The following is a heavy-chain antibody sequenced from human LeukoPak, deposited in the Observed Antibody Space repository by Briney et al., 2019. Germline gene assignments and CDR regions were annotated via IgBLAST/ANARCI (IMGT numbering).Heavy chain of an antibody. CDR2: ISADESDV. Sequence: GGSLKLSCGASGRMFITYNMNWVRQAPGKGLEWVSMISADESDVTYTNSVKGRFTTSRDNSKNILYLQMTSLTPEDTALYYSVSQNGHTFVDAFHIWGQGTMVIVSS. J-gene: IGHJ3*02. CDR3: VSQNGHTFVDAFHI. D-gene: IGHD5-24*01. V-gene: IGHV3-30*04. CDR1: GRMFITYN.